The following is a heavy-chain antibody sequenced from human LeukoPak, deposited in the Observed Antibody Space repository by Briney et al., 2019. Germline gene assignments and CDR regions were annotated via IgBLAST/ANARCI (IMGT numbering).Heavy chain of an antibody. CDR2: IFYSGIT. CDR3: ARDPEGSGTFHT. V-gene: IGHV4-59*01. CDR1: GGSISTFY. J-gene: IGHJ5*02. D-gene: IGHD3-10*01. Sequence: SETLSLTCTVSGGSISTFYWSWIRQPPGKGLEWIGYIFYSGITNYNPSLTSRVTFSVDTSKNQFSLRLSFMTAADTAVYYCARDPEGSGTFHTWGQGTLVTVSS.